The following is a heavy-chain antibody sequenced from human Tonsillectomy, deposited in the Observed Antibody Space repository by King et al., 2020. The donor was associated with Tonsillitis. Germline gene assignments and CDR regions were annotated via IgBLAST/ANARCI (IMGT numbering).Heavy chain of an antibody. CDR1: GGSISSYY. CDR3: ARGGRDSGSPGRVDY. Sequence: QLQESGPGLVKPSETLSLTCTVSGGSISSYYWNWIRQPPGKELEWIGYIYYSGSTNYNPSLKSRVPISVDTSQNQFSLTLTSLTAADTAVYYFARGGRDSGSPGRVDYWGQGTLVTVSS. J-gene: IGHJ4*02. D-gene: IGHD1-26*01. CDR2: IYYSGST. V-gene: IGHV4-59*01.